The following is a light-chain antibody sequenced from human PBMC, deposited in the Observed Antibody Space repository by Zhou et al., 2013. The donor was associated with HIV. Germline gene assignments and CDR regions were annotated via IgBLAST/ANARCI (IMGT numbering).Light chain of an antibody. J-gene: IGKJ4*01. CDR2: DSS. CDR1: ESVSSSQ. CDR3: QQRDHWPAGFT. Sequence: EIVLTQSPGTLSLSPGERATLSCRASESVSSSQLAWYQQRVGQAPRLLIYDSSRRRATWLPQPRFSGSGSGTDFTLTITSLEAEDFAIYYCQQRDHWPAGFTFGGGTKVEIK. V-gene: IGKV3D-20*02.